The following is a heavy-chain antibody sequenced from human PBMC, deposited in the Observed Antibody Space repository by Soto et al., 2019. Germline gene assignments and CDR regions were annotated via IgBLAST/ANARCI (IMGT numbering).Heavy chain of an antibody. CDR2: IKSKTDGGTT. CDR1: GFTFSNAW. D-gene: IGHD6-13*01. CDR3: TTDGSWLYDAFDI. J-gene: IGHJ3*02. V-gene: IGHV3-15*01. Sequence: PGGSLRLSCAASGFTFSNAWMSWVRQAPGKGLEWVGRIKSKTDGGTTDYAAPVKGRFTISRDDSKNTLYLQMNSLKTEDTAVYYCTTDGSWLYDAFDIWGQGTMVTVSS.